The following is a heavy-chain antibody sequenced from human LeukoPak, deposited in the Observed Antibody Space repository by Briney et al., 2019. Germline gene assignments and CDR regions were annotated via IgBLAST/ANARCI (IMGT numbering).Heavy chain of an antibody. CDR2: ISGHSTTT. CDR1: GFTFTNYE. V-gene: IGHV3-23*01. Sequence: QSGGSLRLSCAASGFTFTNYEMTWVRQAPGKGLEWVSTISGHSTTTYYADSVKGRFTVSRDNSKNTVNLQMDSLSAEDTAVYYCAKDRYLVVIPSDYFDSWGQGTLVTVSS. J-gene: IGHJ4*02. CDR3: AKDRYLVVIPSDYFDS. D-gene: IGHD3-22*01.